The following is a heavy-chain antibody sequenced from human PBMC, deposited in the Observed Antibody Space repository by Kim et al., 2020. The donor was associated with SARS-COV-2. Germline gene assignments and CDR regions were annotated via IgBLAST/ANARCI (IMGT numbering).Heavy chain of an antibody. J-gene: IGHJ4*02. CDR2: IWYDGSNK. Sequence: GGSLRLSCAVSGFTFSSYGMHWVRQAPGKGLEWVAVIWYDGSNKYYADSVKGRFTISRDNSKNTLYLQMNSLRAEDTAVYYCARDSSGWYAKHGAIDYWGQGTLVTVSS. V-gene: IGHV3-33*01. CDR1: GFTFSSYG. CDR3: ARDSSGWYAKHGAIDY. D-gene: IGHD6-19*01.